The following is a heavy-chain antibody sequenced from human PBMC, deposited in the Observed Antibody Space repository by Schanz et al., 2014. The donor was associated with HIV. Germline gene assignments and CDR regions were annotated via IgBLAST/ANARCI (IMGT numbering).Heavy chain of an antibody. CDR1: RYSFTNFD. CDR3: AREYSTWDRHFDY. V-gene: IGHV1-18*01. CDR2: ISAHNGDT. J-gene: IGHJ4*02. D-gene: IGHD5-18*01. Sequence: VQLVQSRGEVKKPGASVKVSCKASRYSFTNFDVSWVRQAPGQGLEWMGWISAHNGDTNYAQKFQGRITLTTDSPTNTAYLELRSLTSDDTAVYYCAREYSTWDRHFDYWGQGTLVTVSP.